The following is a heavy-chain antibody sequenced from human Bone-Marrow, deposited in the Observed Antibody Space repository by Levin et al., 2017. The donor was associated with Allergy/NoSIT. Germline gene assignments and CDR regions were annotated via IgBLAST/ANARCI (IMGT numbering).Heavy chain of an antibody. CDR3: ARDWYEKYYYDSSGSTTYGMDG. J-gene: IGHJ6*02. D-gene: IGHD3-22*01. CDR2: ISYDGSNK. CDR1: GFTFSSYA. V-gene: IGHV3-30-3*01. Sequence: PGESLKISCAASGFTFSSYAMHWVRQAPGKGLEWVAVISYDGSNKYYADSVKGRFTISRDNSKNTLYLQMNSLRAEDTAVYYCARDWYEKYYYDSSGSTTYGMDGWGQGTTVTVSS.